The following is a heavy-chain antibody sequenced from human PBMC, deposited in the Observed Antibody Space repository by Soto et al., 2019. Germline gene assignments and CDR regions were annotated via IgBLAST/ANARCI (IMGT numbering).Heavy chain of an antibody. D-gene: IGHD6-13*01. CDR3: ARARATIAAAAIFDC. J-gene: IGHJ4*02. Sequence: ASETLSLTYAVSGGSIITSNWWSLVRQPPGKGLEWIGEVYRTGSTNYNPSLESRLTISVDKSKNQFSLKLTSVTAADTAVYYCARARATIAAAAIFDCWGQGTLVTVS. V-gene: IGHV4-4*02. CDR2: VYRTGST. CDR1: GGSIITSNW.